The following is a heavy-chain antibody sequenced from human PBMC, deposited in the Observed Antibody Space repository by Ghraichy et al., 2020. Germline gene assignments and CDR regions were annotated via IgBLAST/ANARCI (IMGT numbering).Heavy chain of an antibody. CDR2: IRAAGTT. CDR1: GYAFNSYH. Sequence: ASVKVSCRASGYAFNSYHIHWVRQAPGQGLEWMGIIRAAGTTIYARAFQGRVTLTRDTSTSTVTMEVSGLTSEDTAVYYCARELPDSYFFDYLWGQGSLVTVSS. J-gene: IGHJ4*02. CDR3: ARELPDSYFFDYL. D-gene: IGHD2/OR15-2a*01. V-gene: IGHV1-46*02.